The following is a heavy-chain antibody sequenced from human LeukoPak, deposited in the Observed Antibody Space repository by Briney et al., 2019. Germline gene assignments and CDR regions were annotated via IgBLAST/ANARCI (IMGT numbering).Heavy chain of an antibody. D-gene: IGHD3-10*01. CDR3: AGTYYYGSGDYYYYMDV. CDR2: TYYRSKWYN. CDR1: GDSVSSNSAA. Sequence: SQTLSLTCAISGDSVSSNSAAWNWIRLSPSRGLEWLGRTYYRSKWYNDYAVSVKSRITINPDTSKNQFSLQLNSVTPEDTAVYYCAGTYYYGSGDYYYYMDVWGKGTTVTVSS. V-gene: IGHV6-1*01. J-gene: IGHJ6*03.